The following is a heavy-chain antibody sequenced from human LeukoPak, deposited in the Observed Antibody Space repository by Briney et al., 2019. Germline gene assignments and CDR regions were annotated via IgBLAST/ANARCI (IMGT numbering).Heavy chain of an antibody. CDR1: GGSISSYF. CDR3: VREEGYYGSGMGFDS. Sequence: SSETLSLTCTVSGGSISSYFWNWIRQPAGKGLEWIGRIYTSGSTIYNPSLKSRVTMSVDTSKNQFSLNLTSVTAADTAVYYCVREEGYYGSGMGFDSWGQGTLVTVSS. V-gene: IGHV4-4*07. D-gene: IGHD3-10*01. J-gene: IGHJ5*01. CDR2: IYTSGST.